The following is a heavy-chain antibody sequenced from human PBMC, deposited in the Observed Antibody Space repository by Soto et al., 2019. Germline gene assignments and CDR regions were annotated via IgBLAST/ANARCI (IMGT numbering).Heavy chain of an antibody. CDR2: ISSSSSYI. J-gene: IGHJ4*02. CDR1: GFTFSSYS. V-gene: IGHV3-21*01. D-gene: IGHD5-12*01. CDR3: ARDALDVDIVAFDY. Sequence: GGSLRLSCAASGFTFSSYSMNWVRQAPGKGLEWVSSISSSSSYIYYADSVKGRFTISRDNAKNSLYLQMNSLRAEDTAVYYCARDALDVDIVAFDYWGQGTLVTVSS.